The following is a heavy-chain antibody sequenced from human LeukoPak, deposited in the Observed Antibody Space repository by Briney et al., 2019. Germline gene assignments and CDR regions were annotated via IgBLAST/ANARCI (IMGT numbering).Heavy chain of an antibody. CDR1: GFTFSSYG. CDR3: ARETDSTIFDY. J-gene: IGHJ4*02. D-gene: IGHD2-2*01. Sequence: PGGSLRLSCAASGFTFSSYGMHWVRQAPGKGLEWVAVISYDGSNKYYADSVKGRFTISRDNAKNSLYLQMSSLRAEDTAVYYCARETDSTIFDYWGQGTLVAVSS. V-gene: IGHV3-30*03. CDR2: ISYDGSNK.